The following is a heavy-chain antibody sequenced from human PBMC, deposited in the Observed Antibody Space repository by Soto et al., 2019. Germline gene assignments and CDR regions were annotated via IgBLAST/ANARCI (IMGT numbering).Heavy chain of an antibody. J-gene: IGHJ4*02. D-gene: IGHD2-2*01. Sequence: SETLSLTCTVSGGSISSSSYYWSWIRQPPGKGLGWIGYIYYSGSTNYNPSLKSRVTISVDTSKNQFSLKLSSVTAADTAVYYCARDAGYCSSTSCPFDYWGQGTLVTVSS. V-gene: IGHV4-61*01. CDR3: ARDAGYCSSTSCPFDY. CDR2: IYYSGST. CDR1: GGSISSSSYY.